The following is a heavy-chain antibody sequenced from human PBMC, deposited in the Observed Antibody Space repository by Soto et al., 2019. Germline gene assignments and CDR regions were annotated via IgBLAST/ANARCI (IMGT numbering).Heavy chain of an antibody. V-gene: IGHV3-7*05. D-gene: IGHD6-13*01. J-gene: IGHJ3*02. CDR2: INRDGSKK. CDR3: ARDVSPGTSSLYLGALDI. Sequence: EVQLEESGGDLVQPGGSLRLSCAASGFTLSAYWMTWVRQAPGKGLEWVANINRDGSKKSYLDSVRGRFTISRDNVGNSLYLQMDSLRADVTALYKCARDVSPGTSSLYLGALDIRGQGTMVTVSS. CDR1: GFTLSAYW.